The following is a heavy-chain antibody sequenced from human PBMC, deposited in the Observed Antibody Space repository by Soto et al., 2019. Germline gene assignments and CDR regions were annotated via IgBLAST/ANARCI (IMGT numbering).Heavy chain of an antibody. J-gene: IGHJ4*02. V-gene: IGHV4-34*01. D-gene: IGHD5-12*01. CDR3: ARGRGGYDRRKPHFDY. CDR2: INHSGST. Sequence: QVQLQQWGAGLLKPSETLSLTCAVYGGSFSGYYWSWIRQPPGKGLEWIGEINHSGSTNYNPSLKSRVTISVDTSTNQFSLKLSSVTAADTAVYYCARGRGGYDRRKPHFDYWGQGTLVTVSS. CDR1: GGSFSGYY.